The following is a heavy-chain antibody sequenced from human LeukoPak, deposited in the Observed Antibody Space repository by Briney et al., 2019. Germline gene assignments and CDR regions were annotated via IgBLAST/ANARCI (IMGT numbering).Heavy chain of an antibody. Sequence: GGSLRRSCATSGFTFSSYAMSWVRQTPGKGLEWVSAISASGGSTDYADSVKGRFTISRDISKNTLSLQMNSLRAEDTALYYCARAMPCTSTIGYRFDYWGQGALVTVSS. V-gene: IGHV3-23*01. CDR2: ISASGGST. J-gene: IGHJ4*02. CDR1: GFTFSSYA. CDR3: ARAMPCTSTIGYRFDY. D-gene: IGHD2-2*01.